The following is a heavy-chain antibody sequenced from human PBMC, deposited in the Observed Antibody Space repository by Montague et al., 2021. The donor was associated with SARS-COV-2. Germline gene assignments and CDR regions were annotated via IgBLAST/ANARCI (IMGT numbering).Heavy chain of an antibody. D-gene: IGHD2-21*01. CDR3: ARVVGFDFDY. V-gene: IGHV4-4*08. CDR1: GGSFSGYY. J-gene: IGHJ4*02. CDR2: IYTSGST. Sequence: SETLSLTCAVYGGSFSGYYWSWIRQPPGKGLEWIGRIYTSGSTNYNPSLNSRVTISVDTSKNQFSLKLSSVTAADTAVYYCARVVGFDFDYWGQGTLVTVSS.